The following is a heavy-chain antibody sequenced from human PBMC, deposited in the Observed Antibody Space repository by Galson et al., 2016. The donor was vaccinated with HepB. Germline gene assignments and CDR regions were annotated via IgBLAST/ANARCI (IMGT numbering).Heavy chain of an antibody. CDR2: INASAGSS. CDR1: GYTFTSYY. J-gene: IGHJ4*02. D-gene: IGHD6-13*01. CDR3: ARSRTGSWTHFDY. Sequence: SVKVSCKASGYTFTSYYIHWVRQAPGQGLEWMGIINASAGSSYNAQKFQGRVTMTRDTSTRTVYMELSSLRYDDTAVYYCARSRTGSWTHFDYWGQGTLVTVSS. V-gene: IGHV1-46*01.